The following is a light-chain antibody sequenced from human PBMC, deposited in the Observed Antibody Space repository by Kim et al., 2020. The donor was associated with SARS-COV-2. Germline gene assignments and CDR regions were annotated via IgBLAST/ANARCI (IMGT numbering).Light chain of an antibody. CDR1: SRDVGGYNY. J-gene: IGLJ2*01. Sequence: GPSITIACTGTSRDVGGYNYVSWYQQHPGKGPKLIIYDVTNRPSGVSNRFSGSKSGNTASLTISGLQAEDETDYYCSSYTSSNTVIFGGGTKVTVL. V-gene: IGLV2-14*03. CDR2: DVT. CDR3: SSYTSSNTVI.